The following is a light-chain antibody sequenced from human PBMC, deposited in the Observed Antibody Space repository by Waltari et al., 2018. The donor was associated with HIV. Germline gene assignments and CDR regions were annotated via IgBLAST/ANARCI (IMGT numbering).Light chain of an antibody. CDR1: SGSVSTTYY. V-gene: IGLV8-61*01. Sequence: QTVVTQEPSFSVSPGGTVTLTCGLSSGSVSTTYYPSWYQHTPGQAPRTLIYNTNARSSGVPDRFSGSILGNKAALNITGAQADDECDYYCVLYMGSGISVFGGGTKLTVL. CDR2: NTN. J-gene: IGLJ2*01. CDR3: VLYMGSGISV.